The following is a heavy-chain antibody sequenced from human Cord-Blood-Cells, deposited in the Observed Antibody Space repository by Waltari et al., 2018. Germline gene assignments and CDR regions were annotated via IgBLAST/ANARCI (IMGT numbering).Heavy chain of an antibody. Sequence: SGYSFTSYWIGWVRQMPGKGLEWMGIIYPGDSDTRYSPSFQGQVTISADKSISTAYLQWSSLKASDTAMYYCARQEGSRAIQSPSYYYYYGMDVWGKGTTVTVSS. CDR1: GYSFTSYW. CDR2: IYPGDSDT. J-gene: IGHJ6*04. V-gene: IGHV5-51*01. CDR3: ARQEGSRAIQSPSYYYYYGMDV. D-gene: IGHD2-2*01.